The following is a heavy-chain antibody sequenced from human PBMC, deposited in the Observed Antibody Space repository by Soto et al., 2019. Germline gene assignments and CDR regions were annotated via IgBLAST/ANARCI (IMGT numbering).Heavy chain of an antibody. V-gene: IGHV4-34*01. CDR3: ARLSIAARQGFDY. CDR1: GGSFSGYY. D-gene: IGHD6-6*01. Sequence: SETLSLTCAVYGGSFSGYYWSWIRQPPGKGLEWIGEIYHSGSTNYNPSLKSRVTISVDKSKNQFSLKLSSVTAADTAVYYCARLSIAARQGFDYWGQGTLVTVSS. CDR2: IYHSGST. J-gene: IGHJ4*02.